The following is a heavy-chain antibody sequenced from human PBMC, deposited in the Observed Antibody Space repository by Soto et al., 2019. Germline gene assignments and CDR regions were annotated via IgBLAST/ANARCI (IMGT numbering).Heavy chain of an antibody. J-gene: IGHJ4*02. CDR3: ARDRGYSCIDY. CDR2: IKEDGSEK. Sequence: EVQLVESGGGLVQPGGSLRLSCAASGFTFSSSWTNWVRQAPGKGLEWVAGIKEDGSEKYYVDFVKGRFTISRDNVENSLYLQMNSLRGEDTAVYFCARDRGYSCIDYWGLGTLVTVSS. CDR1: GFTFSSSW. D-gene: IGHD6-25*01. V-gene: IGHV3-7*01.